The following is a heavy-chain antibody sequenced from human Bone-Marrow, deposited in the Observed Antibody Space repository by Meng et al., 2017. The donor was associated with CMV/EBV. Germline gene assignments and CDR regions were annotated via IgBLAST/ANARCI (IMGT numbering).Heavy chain of an antibody. Sequence: GGSLRLSCAASGFTFSSYSMNWVRQAPGEGLEWVSSISSSSSYIYYADSVKGRFTISRDNAKNSLYLQMNSLRAEDTAVYYCARDNPIWLTGTSYYYYGMDVWGQRNTVTVSS. D-gene: IGHD1-20*01. CDR2: ISSSSSYI. V-gene: IGHV3-21*01. CDR3: ARDNPIWLTGTSYYYYGMDV. CDR1: GFTFSSYS. J-gene: IGHJ6*02.